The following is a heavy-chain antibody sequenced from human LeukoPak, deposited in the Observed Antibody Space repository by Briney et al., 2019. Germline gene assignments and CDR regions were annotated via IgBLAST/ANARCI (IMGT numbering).Heavy chain of an antibody. J-gene: IGHJ4*02. CDR3: VKKNGYSYGSIDY. V-gene: IGHV3-23*01. D-gene: IGHD5-18*01. CDR2: ISGSGGST. Sequence: GGSLRLSCAASGFTFSNYAMNWVRRAPGKGLEWVSDISGSGGSTYYADSVKGRFSLSRDNSKNTLYLQMNSLRAEDTAVYYCVKKNGYSYGSIDYWGQGTLVTVSS. CDR1: GFTFSNYA.